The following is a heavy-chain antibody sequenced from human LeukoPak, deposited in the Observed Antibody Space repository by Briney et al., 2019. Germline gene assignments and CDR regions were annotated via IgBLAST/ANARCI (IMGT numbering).Heavy chain of an antibody. CDR3: ARDRYSSV. V-gene: IGHV3-30*03. D-gene: IGHD6-19*01. CDR1: GFTFSSYG. J-gene: IGHJ6*04. CDR2: ISYDGSNK. Sequence: GGSLRLSCAASGFTFSSYGMHWVRQAPGKGLEWVAVISYDGSNKYYADSVKGRFTISRDNSKNTLYLQMNSLRAEDTAVYFCARDRYSSVWGKGTTVIVSS.